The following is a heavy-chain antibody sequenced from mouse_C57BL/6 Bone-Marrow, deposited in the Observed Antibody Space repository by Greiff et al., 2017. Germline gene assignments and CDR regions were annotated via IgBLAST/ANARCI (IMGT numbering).Heavy chain of an antibody. CDR2: IDPSASYT. CDR3: AREGYDYPWFAY. J-gene: IGHJ3*01. Sequence: VQLQQPGAELVMPGASVKLSCEASGYTFPSYWLHWVKQRPGQGLEWIGEIDPSASYTNYNQKIKGKSPLSVDKSSSTAYMQLSSLTSEDSAVYYCAREGYDYPWFAYWGQGTLVTVSA. CDR1: GYTFPSYW. D-gene: IGHD2-4*01. V-gene: IGHV1-69*01.